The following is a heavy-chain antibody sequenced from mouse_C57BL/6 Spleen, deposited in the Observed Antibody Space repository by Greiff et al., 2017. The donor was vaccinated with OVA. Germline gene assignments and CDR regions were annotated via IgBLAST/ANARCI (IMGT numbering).Heavy chain of an antibody. Sequence: EVKLVESGGGLVKPGGSLKLSCAASGFTFSDYGMHWVRQAPEKGLEWVAYISSGSSTIYYADTVKGRFTISRDNAKNTLFLQMTSLRSEDTAMYYCARVGITIRKGYYYAMDYWGQGTSVTVSS. CDR2: ISSGSSTI. D-gene: IGHD2-4*01. V-gene: IGHV5-17*01. J-gene: IGHJ4*01. CDR1: GFTFSDYG. CDR3: ARVGITIRKGYYYAMDY.